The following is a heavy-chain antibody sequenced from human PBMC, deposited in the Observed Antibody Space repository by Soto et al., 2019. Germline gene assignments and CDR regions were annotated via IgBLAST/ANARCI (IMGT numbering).Heavy chain of an antibody. CDR1: GFTFSSYG. CDR2: ISYDGSNK. Sequence: GGSLRLSCAASGFTFSSYGMHWVRQAPGKGLEWVAVISYDGSNKYYADSVKGRFTISRDNSKNTLYLQMNSLRAEDTAVYYCAKDRSSGYLPHNYYYGMDVWGQGTTVTVSS. CDR3: AKDRSSGYLPHNYYYGMDV. V-gene: IGHV3-30*18. D-gene: IGHD3-22*01. J-gene: IGHJ6*02.